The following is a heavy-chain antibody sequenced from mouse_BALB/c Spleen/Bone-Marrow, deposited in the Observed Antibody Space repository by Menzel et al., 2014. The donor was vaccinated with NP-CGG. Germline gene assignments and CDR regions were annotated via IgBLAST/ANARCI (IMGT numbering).Heavy chain of an antibody. J-gene: IGHJ1*01. CDR1: GFDFSRYW. Sequence: VQLKQSGGGLVQPGGSLKLSCATSGFDFSRYWMSWVRQAPGKGLEWIGEINPDSSTINYTPSLKDKFIISRDNAKNTLYLQMSKVRSEDTALYYCARLNYYGNLFVWGAGTTVTVSS. CDR2: INPDSSTI. CDR3: ARLNYYGNLFV. V-gene: IGHV4-1*02. D-gene: IGHD1-1*01.